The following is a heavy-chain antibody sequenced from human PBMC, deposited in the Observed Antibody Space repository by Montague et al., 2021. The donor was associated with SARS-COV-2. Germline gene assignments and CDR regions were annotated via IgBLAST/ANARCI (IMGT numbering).Heavy chain of an antibody. D-gene: IGHD3-10*01. V-gene: IGHV4-31*03. CDR3: AGVRLFYYLDY. CDR2: IFHTGRA. J-gene: IGHJ4*02. CDR1: GTSIRSGGYY. Sequence: TLSLTCTVSGTSIRSGGYYWTWIRQHPGKGLEWIGYIFHTGRAYYNPSLETRVDISVDTSNDLFSLRPSSVTAADTAMYFCAGVRLFYYLDYWGQGTLVTVSS.